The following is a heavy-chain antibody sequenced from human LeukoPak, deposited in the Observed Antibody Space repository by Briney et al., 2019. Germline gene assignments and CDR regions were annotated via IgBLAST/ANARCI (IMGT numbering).Heavy chain of an antibody. D-gene: IGHD6-19*01. Sequence: PGRSLRLSCAASGFTFSSYAMSWVRQAPGKGLEWVSAISGSGGSTYYADSVKGRFTISRDNSKNTLYLQMNSLRAEDTAVYYCAKEVGIAVAGGLDYWGQGTLVTVSS. CDR3: AKEVGIAVAGGLDY. CDR2: ISGSGGST. V-gene: IGHV3-23*01. CDR1: GFTFSSYA. J-gene: IGHJ4*02.